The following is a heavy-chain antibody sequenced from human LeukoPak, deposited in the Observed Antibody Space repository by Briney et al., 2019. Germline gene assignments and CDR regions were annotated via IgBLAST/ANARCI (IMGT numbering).Heavy chain of an antibody. V-gene: IGHV1-2*02. CDR2: INPNSGGT. Sequence: ASVKVSCKASGYTFTDYYMHWVRQAPGQGLEWMGWINPNSGGTNYAQKFQGKVTMTRDTSISTAYMELSRLRSDDTAVYYCARGAYYYDSSGFHFDYWGQGTLVTVSS. D-gene: IGHD3-22*01. CDR1: GYTFTDYY. J-gene: IGHJ4*02. CDR3: ARGAYYYDSSGFHFDY.